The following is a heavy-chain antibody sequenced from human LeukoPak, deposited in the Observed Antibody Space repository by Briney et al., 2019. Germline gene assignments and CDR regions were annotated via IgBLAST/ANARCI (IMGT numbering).Heavy chain of an antibody. CDR3: ARDLRWLQLDY. J-gene: IGHJ4*02. Sequence: GGSLRLSCTASGFIFSDYYVIWIRQAPGKGLEWVSYISSSGSTFYQADSVKGRFTISRDNAKNSLYLQMNSLRVEDTAVYYCARDLRWLQLDYWGQGTLVTVSS. V-gene: IGHV3-11*01. CDR2: ISSSGSTF. D-gene: IGHD5-24*01. CDR1: GFIFSDYY.